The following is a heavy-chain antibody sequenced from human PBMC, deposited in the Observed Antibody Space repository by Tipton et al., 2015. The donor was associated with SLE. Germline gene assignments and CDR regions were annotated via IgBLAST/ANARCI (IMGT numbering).Heavy chain of an antibody. CDR1: GGSINSYY. CDR2: IHSSGST. V-gene: IGHV4-59*01. Sequence: TLSLTCTVSGGSINSYYWSWIRQPPGKGLEWIGYIHSSGSTNYNSSLESRVTISIDTSRNQFSLKLTSVTAADTAVYYCARSDGGYWGQGTLVIVSS. J-gene: IGHJ4*02. CDR3: ARSDGGY. D-gene: IGHD3-16*01.